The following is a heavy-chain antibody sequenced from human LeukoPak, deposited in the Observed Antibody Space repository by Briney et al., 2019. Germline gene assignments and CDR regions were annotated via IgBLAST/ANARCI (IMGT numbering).Heavy chain of an antibody. CDR1: GGSISSSNNY. V-gene: IGHV4-39*01. CDR2: IYYGGTT. CDR3: ARHEEEDGYNAKTFDY. J-gene: IGHJ4*02. Sequence: SETLSLTCTVSGGSISSSNNYWGWVRQPPAKGLECIGSIYYGGTTYYNPSLKSRVTISVDTSKNQFSLKLSSVIAADTAVYYCARHEEEDGYNAKTFDYWGQGTLVTVSS. D-gene: IGHD5-24*01.